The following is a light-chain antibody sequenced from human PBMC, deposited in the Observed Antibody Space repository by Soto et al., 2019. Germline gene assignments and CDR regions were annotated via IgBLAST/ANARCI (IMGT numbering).Light chain of an antibody. CDR1: QSVRSSY. CDR2: GVS. CDR3: QKYGTSPRT. J-gene: IGKJ1*01. Sequence: EIVLTQSPGTLSLSPGERATLSCRASQSVRSSYLAWYQQKLGQAPRLLNSGVSNRATGIPDRFSGSGSGTVFTLTISRLESEDFAVYYCQKYGTSPRTFGQGTKLEIK. V-gene: IGKV3-20*01.